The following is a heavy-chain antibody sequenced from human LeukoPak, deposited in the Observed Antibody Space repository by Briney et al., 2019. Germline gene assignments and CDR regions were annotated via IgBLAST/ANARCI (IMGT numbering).Heavy chain of an antibody. CDR1: GGSISSNSYY. V-gene: IGHV4-39*07. Sequence: PSETLSLTCAVSGGSISSNSYYWGWIRQPPGKGLEWIGSIYYSGSTYYNPSLKSRVTISVDTSKNQFSLKLSSVTAADTAVYYCASSNYDILTGYYFDYWGQGTLVTVSS. CDR3: ASSNYDILTGYYFDY. J-gene: IGHJ4*02. CDR2: IYYSGST. D-gene: IGHD3-9*01.